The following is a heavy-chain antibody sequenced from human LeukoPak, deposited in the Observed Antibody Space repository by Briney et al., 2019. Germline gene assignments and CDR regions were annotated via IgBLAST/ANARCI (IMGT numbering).Heavy chain of an antibody. D-gene: IGHD6-19*01. V-gene: IGHV4-39*07. Sequence: SETLSLTCTVSGGSISSSSYYWGWIRQPPGKGLEWIGSIYYSGSTYYNPSLKSRVTISVDTSKNQFSLKLTSVTAADSAVYYCARRSPYSTGWSSYFDYWGQGTLVTVSS. CDR1: GGSISSSSYY. CDR2: IYYSGST. J-gene: IGHJ4*02. CDR3: ARRSPYSTGWSSYFDY.